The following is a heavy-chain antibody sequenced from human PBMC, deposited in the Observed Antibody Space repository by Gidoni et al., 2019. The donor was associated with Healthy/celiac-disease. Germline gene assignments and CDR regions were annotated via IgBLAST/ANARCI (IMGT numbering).Heavy chain of an antibody. V-gene: IGHV3-23*01. D-gene: IGHD3-22*01. CDR3: ANDRLYASSGALVGVLAY. CDR1: GFTFSSYA. Sequence: EVQLLESGGGWVQPGGSLRLSCAASGFTFSSYAMSWVRQAPGKGMGWVSAISVSGGSTYYADSVKGRFTFSSDTSKTSLYLHMTSLRAEDTAVYYCANDRLYASSGALVGVLAYWGQVTLVTVSS. J-gene: IGHJ4*02. CDR2: ISVSGGST.